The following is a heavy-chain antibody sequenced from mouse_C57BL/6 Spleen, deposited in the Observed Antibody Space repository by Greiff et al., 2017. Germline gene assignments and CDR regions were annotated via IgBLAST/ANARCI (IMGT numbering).Heavy chain of an antibody. J-gene: IGHJ2*01. CDR2: INPNNGGT. D-gene: IGHD1-1*01. V-gene: IGHV1-26*01. CDR3: ARSDGTTGGYFDY. Sequence: EVQLQQSGPELVKPGASVKISCKASGYTFTDSYMNWVKQSHGKSLAWIGDINPNNGGTSYNQKFKGKATLTVDKSSSTAYMELRSLTSEDSSVYYCARSDGTTGGYFDYWGQGTTLTVSS. CDR1: GYTFTDSY.